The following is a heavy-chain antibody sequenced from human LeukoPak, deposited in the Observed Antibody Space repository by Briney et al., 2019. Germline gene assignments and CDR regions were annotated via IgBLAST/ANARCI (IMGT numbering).Heavy chain of an antibody. CDR2: IIPIFGTA. Sequence: PTASVKVSCKASGGTFSGYAISWVRQAPGQGLEWMGGIIPIFGTANYAQKFQGRVTITADISTRTAYMELSSLRSEDTAVYYCATVGASAGAPFDYWGQGTLVTVSS. J-gene: IGHJ4*02. CDR3: ATVGASAGAPFDY. D-gene: IGHD6-13*01. V-gene: IGHV1-69*06. CDR1: GGTFSGYA.